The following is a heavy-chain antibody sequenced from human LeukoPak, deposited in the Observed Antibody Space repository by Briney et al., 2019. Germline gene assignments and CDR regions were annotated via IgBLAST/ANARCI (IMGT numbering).Heavy chain of an antibody. J-gene: IGHJ4*02. Sequence: GGSLRLSCAASGFTFSSYAMSWVRQAPGKGLEWVSAISGSGYSTYYADSVKGRFTISRDNSKNTLFLQMNSLRAEDTAVYYCAKDGGLWVSAHWGDSWGRGTLVTVSS. CDR3: AKDGGLWVSAHWGDS. D-gene: IGHD7-27*01. V-gene: IGHV3-23*01. CDR2: ISGSGYST. CDR1: GFTFSSYA.